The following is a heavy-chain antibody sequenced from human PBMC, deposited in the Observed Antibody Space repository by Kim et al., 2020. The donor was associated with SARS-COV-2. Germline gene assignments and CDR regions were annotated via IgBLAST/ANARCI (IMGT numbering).Heavy chain of an antibody. D-gene: IGHD3-16*01. CDR1: RFTFNRSW. CDR2: INQDGSQK. CDR3: ATFTSLAD. V-gene: IGHV3-7*03. Sequence: GGSLRLSCAASRFTFNRSWMNWVRQAPGKGLEWVANINQDGSQKYYVDSVKGRFTISRDNAKNSVYLQMNSLRAEDTAVYYCATFTSLADWGQGTLVTVSS. J-gene: IGHJ4*02.